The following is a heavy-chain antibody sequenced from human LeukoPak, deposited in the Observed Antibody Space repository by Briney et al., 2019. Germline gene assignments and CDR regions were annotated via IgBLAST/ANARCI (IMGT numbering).Heavy chain of an antibody. Sequence: SWFRQAPGKGLEWVGFIRSKAYGGTTEYAASVKGRFTISRDDSKSIAYLQMNSLKTEDTAVYYCTRERELLWFGELSTSLGIQHWGQGTLVTVSS. J-gene: IGHJ1*01. CDR2: IRSKAYGGTT. V-gene: IGHV3-49*03. D-gene: IGHD3-10*01. CDR3: TRERELLWFGELSTSLGIQH.